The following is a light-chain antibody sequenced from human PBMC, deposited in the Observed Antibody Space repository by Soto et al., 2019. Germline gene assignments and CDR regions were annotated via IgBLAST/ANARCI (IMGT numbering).Light chain of an antibody. J-gene: IGKJ1*01. CDR3: QQYVTSPWA. V-gene: IGKV1-27*01. CDR2: AAS. Sequence: DIPMTQSPSSLSASVGDRVTITCRASQDISNFLAWYQQKPGKVPRLLIGAASTLQSGVPSRFSASGSGTDFTLTISRLQPEDVGSYYCQQYVTSPWAFGQGTKVAIE. CDR1: QDISNF.